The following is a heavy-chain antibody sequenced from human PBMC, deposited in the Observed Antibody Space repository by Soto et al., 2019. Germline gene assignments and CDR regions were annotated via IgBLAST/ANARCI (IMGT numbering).Heavy chain of an antibody. D-gene: IGHD2-21*01. CDR3: AASCVACGGFNYYGMDV. J-gene: IGHJ6*02. CDR2: IYYSGTT. Sequence: PSETLSLTCTFSGGSIRSGGYYWYWIRQHPGQGLEWIGYIYYSGTTYYNPSLKRRVTISVDTSKNQFSLKLSSVTAADTAVYYCAASCVACGGFNYYGMDVWGQGTTVTVYS. CDR1: GGSIRSGGYY. V-gene: IGHV4-31*03.